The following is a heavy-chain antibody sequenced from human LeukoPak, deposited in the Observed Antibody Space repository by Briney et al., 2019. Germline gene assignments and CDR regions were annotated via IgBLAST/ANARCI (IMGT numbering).Heavy chain of an antibody. J-gene: IGHJ5*02. D-gene: IGHD6-19*01. Sequence: PSETLSLTCTVSGGSISSSSYYWGWIRQPPGKGLEWIGSIYYSGYTYYNPSLKSRVTISVDTSKNQFSLKLSSVTAADTAVYYCAISPHGIAVATANWFDPWGQGTLVTVSS. CDR1: GGSISSSSYY. CDR3: AISPHGIAVATANWFDP. V-gene: IGHV4-39*07. CDR2: IYYSGYT.